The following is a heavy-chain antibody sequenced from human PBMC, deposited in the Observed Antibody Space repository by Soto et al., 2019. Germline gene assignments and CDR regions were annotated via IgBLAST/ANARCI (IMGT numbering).Heavy chain of an antibody. V-gene: IGHV3-33*08. D-gene: IGHD3-9*01. J-gene: IGHJ6*03. CDR1: GFTFSSYG. CDR2: IWYDGSNK. Sequence: GGSLRLSCAASGFTFSSYGMHWVRQAPGKGLEWVAVIWYDGSNKYYADSVKGRFTISRDNSKNTLYLQMNSLRAEDTAVYYCARGKTGYSPYYYMDVWGKGTTVTVSS. CDR3: ARGKTGYSPYYYMDV.